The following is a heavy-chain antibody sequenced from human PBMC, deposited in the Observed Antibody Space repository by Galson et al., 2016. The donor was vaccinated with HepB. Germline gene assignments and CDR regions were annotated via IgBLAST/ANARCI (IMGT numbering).Heavy chain of an antibody. CDR2: IKSTTYGGAS. Sequence: SLRLSCATSGFTFGHYALSWFRQAPGKGLEWIGFIKSTTYGGASEYAASAKGRFTFSRDDSKSIAYLQMNSLKTEDTAIYYCASYLTTMTPWGQGTLVTVSS. CDR3: ASYLTTMTP. V-gene: IGHV3-49*03. J-gene: IGHJ5*02. D-gene: IGHD4-11*01. CDR1: GFTFGHYA.